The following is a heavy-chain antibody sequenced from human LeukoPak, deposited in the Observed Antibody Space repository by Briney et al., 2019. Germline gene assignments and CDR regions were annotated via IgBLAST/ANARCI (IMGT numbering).Heavy chain of an antibody. CDR3: ARGGYSSGYVADS. CDR2: IKNDGSST. J-gene: IGHJ5*01. CDR1: GFIFSSYW. V-gene: IGHV3-74*01. Sequence: GGSLRLSCAASGFIFSSYWMHWVRQAPGKGLVWVSRIKNDGSSTTYADSVKGRFTISRDNAKNTLYLQMNSLRAEDTAVYYCARGGYSSGYVADSWGQGTLVTVSS. D-gene: IGHD5-18*01.